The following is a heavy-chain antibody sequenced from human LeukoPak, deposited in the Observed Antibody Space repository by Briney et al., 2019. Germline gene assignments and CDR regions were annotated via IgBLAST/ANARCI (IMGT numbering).Heavy chain of an antibody. CDR3: ARRPLGSHRPRFDY. J-gene: IGHJ4*02. D-gene: IGHD7-27*01. Sequence: PSETLSLTCAVYGGSFSGYYWSWIRQPPGKGLEWIGEINHSGSTNYNPSLKSRVTISVDTSKNQFSLKLSSVTAADTAVFYCARRPLGSHRPRFDYWGQGTLVTVSS. CDR2: INHSGST. CDR1: GGSFSGYY. V-gene: IGHV4-34*01.